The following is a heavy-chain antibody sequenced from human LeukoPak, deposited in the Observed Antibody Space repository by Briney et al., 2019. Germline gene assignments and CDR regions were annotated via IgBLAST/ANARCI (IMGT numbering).Heavy chain of an antibody. CDR2: IYTSGST. CDR3: ARVGGSYFFDY. J-gene: IGHJ4*02. D-gene: IGHD1-26*01. CDR1: GGSISGYY. Sequence: PSETLSLTCTVSGGSISGYYWNWIRQPAGKGLEWIGRIYTSGSTHDNPSLKSRVTMSVDTSKNQFSLKLSSVTAADTAVYYCARVGGSYFFDYWGQGTLVTVSS. V-gene: IGHV4-4*07.